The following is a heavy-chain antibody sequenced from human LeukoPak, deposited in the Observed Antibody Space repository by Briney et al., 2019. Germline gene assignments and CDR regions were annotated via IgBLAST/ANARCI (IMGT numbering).Heavy chain of an antibody. J-gene: IGHJ4*02. CDR2: ISSSSSYI. D-gene: IGHD6-13*01. CDR1: GFTSSSYS. CDR3: AGGIAAAVSY. V-gene: IGHV3-21*01. Sequence: GGSLRLSCAAPGFTSSSYSMNWVRQAPGKGLEWVSSISSSSSYIYYADSVKGRFTISRDNAKNSLYLQMNSLRAEDTAVYYCAGGIAAAVSYWGQGTLVTVSS.